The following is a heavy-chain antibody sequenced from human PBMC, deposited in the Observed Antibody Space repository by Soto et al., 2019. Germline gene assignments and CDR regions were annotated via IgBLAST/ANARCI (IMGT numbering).Heavy chain of an antibody. CDR2: ITSSSTTI. J-gene: IGHJ4*02. Sequence: GGSLRLSCAASGVTFTSNSMNWVRQPPGKGLEWISYITSSSTTIYYADSVKGRFTISRDNAKISVYLQLNSLRDEDTALYYCARGRGGTAYFDYWGQGALVTVSS. D-gene: IGHD3-16*01. CDR3: ARGRGGTAYFDY. CDR1: GVTFTSNS. V-gene: IGHV3-48*02.